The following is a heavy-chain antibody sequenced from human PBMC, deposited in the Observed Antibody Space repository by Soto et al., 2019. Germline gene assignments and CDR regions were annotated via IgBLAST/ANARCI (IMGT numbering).Heavy chain of an antibody. CDR3: ARGILGATVPFDY. D-gene: IGHD1-26*01. CDR2: IYYTGST. V-gene: IGHV4-59*01. CDR1: GGSISGYY. J-gene: IGHJ4*02. Sequence: QVQLQESGPGLVKPSETLSLTCTVSGGSISGYYWSWIRQPPGKGLECIGYIYYTGSTNYNPSLKGRVTMSVDTSKKQFSLKLTSVTAADTAVYYCARGILGATVPFDYWGQGTLVTVSS.